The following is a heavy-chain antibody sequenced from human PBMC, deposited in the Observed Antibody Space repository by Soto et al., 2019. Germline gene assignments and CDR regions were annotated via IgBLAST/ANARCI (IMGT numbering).Heavy chain of an antibody. CDR2: IYYSGST. V-gene: IGHV4-59*01. D-gene: IGHD3-10*01. CDR3: ARVWGGAFDI. CDR1: GGSISSYY. J-gene: IGHJ3*02. Sequence: SETLSLTCTVSGGSISSYYWSWIRQPPGKGLEWIGYIYYSGSTNYNPSLKSRVTISVDTSKNQFSLKLSSVTAADTAVYYCARVWGGAFDIWGQGTMVSVSS.